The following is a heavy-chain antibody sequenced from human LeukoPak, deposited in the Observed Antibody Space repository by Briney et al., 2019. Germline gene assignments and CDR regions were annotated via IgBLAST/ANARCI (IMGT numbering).Heavy chain of an antibody. CDR3: ARGKDSSFDY. Sequence: PSETLSLTCTVSGGSISSYYWSWIRQPPGKGLEWIGYIYYSGSTNYNPSLKSRVTISVDTSKNRFSLKLSSVTAADTAVYYCARGKDSSFDYWGQGTLVTVSS. V-gene: IGHV4-59*01. CDR2: IYYSGST. CDR1: GGSISSYY. J-gene: IGHJ4*02. D-gene: IGHD3-22*01.